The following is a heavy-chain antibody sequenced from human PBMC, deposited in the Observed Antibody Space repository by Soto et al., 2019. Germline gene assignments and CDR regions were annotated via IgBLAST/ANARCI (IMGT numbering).Heavy chain of an antibody. D-gene: IGHD1-26*01. Sequence: QVQLVESGGGVVQPGRSLRLSCAASGFTFSSYGMHWVRQAPGKGLEWVAVISYDGSNKYYADSVKGRFTISRDNSKNTLYLQMNSLRAEDTAVYYCAKSSGSYPGTIDYWGQGTLVTVSS. CDR3: AKSSGSYPGTIDY. J-gene: IGHJ4*02. CDR1: GFTFSSYG. V-gene: IGHV3-30*18. CDR2: ISYDGSNK.